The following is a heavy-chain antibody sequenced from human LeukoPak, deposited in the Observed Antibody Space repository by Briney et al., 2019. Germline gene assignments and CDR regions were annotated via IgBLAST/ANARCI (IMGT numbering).Heavy chain of an antibody. CDR2: ISWNSGSV. CDR3: ARGCVWTMVGASTCYFDY. V-gene: IGHV3-9*01. D-gene: IGHD1-26*01. Sequence: PGGSLRLSCAASGFTFDDYAMHWVRQVPGKGLEWVSGISWNSGSVDYADSVKGRFTISRDNVENSLYLEMNSLRAEHTALYYCARGCVWTMVGASTCYFDYCGQGTLVTVSS. J-gene: IGHJ4*02. CDR1: GFTFDDYA.